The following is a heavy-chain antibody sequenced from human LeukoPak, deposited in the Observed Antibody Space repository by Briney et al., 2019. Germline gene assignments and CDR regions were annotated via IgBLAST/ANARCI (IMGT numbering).Heavy chain of an antibody. J-gene: IGHJ6*02. Sequence: GGSLRLSSAASGFTFSSYGMHWVRQAPGKGLEWVAVIWYDGSNKYYADSVKGRFTISRDNSKNTLYLQMNSLRAEDTAVYYCARDRVGATTPYYYYHGMDVWGQGTTVTVSS. D-gene: IGHD1-26*01. V-gene: IGHV3-33*01. CDR3: ARDRVGATTPYYYYHGMDV. CDR1: GFTFSSYG. CDR2: IWYDGSNK.